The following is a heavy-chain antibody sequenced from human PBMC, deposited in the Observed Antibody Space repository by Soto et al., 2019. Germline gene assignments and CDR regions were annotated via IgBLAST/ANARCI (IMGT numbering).Heavy chain of an antibody. CDR2: ISGSGVIT. J-gene: IGHJ4*02. CDR3: APSGFDY. V-gene: IGHV3-23*01. D-gene: IGHD1-26*01. CDR1: GFTFSSYA. Sequence: EVQLLESGGGLVQPGGSLRLSCAASGFTFSSYALTWVRQAPGKGLEWVSIISGSGVITNYADSVKGRFTISRDNSKNTVYQQMNSLRGEDTTVYYCAPSGFDYWGQGTMVTVSS.